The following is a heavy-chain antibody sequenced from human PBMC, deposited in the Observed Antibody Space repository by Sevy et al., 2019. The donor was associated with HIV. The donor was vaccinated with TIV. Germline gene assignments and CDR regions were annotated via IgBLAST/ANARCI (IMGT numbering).Heavy chain of an antibody. J-gene: IGHJ4*02. CDR2: IRNKADSYTT. Sequence: GGSLRLSCAASGFTFSDHYMEWVRQAPGKGLEWVGRIRNKADSYTTEYAASVKGRLTISKDDSKNSLYLLMNSLKTEETAVYYCATHAGIAAAGRVFDYWGQGTLVTVSS. CDR1: GFTFSDHY. CDR3: ATHAGIAAAGRVFDY. D-gene: IGHD6-13*01. V-gene: IGHV3-72*01.